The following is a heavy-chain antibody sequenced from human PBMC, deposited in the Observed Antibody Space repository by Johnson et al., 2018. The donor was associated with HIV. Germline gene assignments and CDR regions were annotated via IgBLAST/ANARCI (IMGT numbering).Heavy chain of an antibody. CDR2: IRYAGSNE. V-gene: IGHV3-30*02. Sequence: QVQVVESGGGVVRPGGSLRLSCAASGFTFSSYGMHWVRQAPGKGLEWVAFIRYAGSNEYYADSVKGRFTISRDNSKNTLYLQMNSLRAEDTAGYCCARVSRQQGGVYNAYDLWGQGTKVTVSS. CDR3: ARVSRQQGGVYNAYDL. CDR1: GFTFSSYG. J-gene: IGHJ3*01. D-gene: IGHD3-16*01.